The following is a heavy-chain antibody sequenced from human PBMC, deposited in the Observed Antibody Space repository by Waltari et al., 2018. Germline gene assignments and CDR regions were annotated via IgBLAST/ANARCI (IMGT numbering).Heavy chain of an antibody. CDR1: GLTFSNYA. D-gene: IGHD3-10*01. V-gene: IGHV3-30*01. CDR3: ARDIYGSGSYQFDY. J-gene: IGHJ4*02. CDR2: ISYDGSDK. Sequence: QVQLVESGGGVVQHGRSLRLSCAASGLTFSNYAMHWVRQAPGKGLECVIIISYDGSDKSYADSVKGRFTISRDNSKNTLYLQMNSLRTEDTALYYCARDIYGSGSYQFDYWGQGTLVTVSS.